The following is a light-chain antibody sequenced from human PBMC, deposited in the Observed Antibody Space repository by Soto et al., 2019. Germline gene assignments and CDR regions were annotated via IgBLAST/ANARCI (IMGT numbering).Light chain of an antibody. CDR2: WAS. V-gene: IGKV4-1*01. CDR1: QSVLYSSNNKNY. J-gene: IGKJ1*01. CDR3: QQYYSTLWT. Sequence: DIVMTPSPDSLAVSLGERATINCKSSQSVLYSSNNKNYLAWYQQKPGQPPKLLMYWASTRESGVPDRFSGSGSGTDFTLTISSLQAEDVAVYYCQQYYSTLWTFGQGTQGEIK.